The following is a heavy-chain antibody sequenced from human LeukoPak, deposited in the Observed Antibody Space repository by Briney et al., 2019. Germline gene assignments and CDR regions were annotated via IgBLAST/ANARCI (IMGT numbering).Heavy chain of an antibody. J-gene: IGHJ4*02. CDR3: ARGRLRDCSSTSCPFDY. V-gene: IGHV1-69*13. CDR2: IIPIFGTA. CDR1: GVTLSSYA. D-gene: IGHD2-2*01. Sequence: ASVKVSCKASGVTLSSYAISWVRQAPGQGLEWMGGIIPIFGTANYAQKFQGRVTITADESTSTAYMELSSLRSEDTAVYYCARGRLRDCSSTSCPFDYWGQGTLVTVSS.